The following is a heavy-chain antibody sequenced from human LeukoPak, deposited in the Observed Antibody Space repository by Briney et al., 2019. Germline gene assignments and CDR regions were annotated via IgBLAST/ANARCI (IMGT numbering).Heavy chain of an antibody. CDR1: GFTLSTNY. CDR3: ARASGGYQFDS. V-gene: IGHV3-66*01. CDR2: IYNSGRT. J-gene: IGHJ4*02. D-gene: IGHD1-26*01. Sequence: PGGFLRLSCTASGFTLSTNYVSWVRQAPGKGLEWVSVIYNSGRTYYAESVKDRFNISRDTSRNTVYLQMNNLRVEDTAMYYCARASGGYQFDSWGQGTLVTVSS.